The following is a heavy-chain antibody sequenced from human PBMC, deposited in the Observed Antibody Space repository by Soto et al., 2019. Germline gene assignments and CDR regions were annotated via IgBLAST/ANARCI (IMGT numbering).Heavy chain of an antibody. D-gene: IGHD6-13*01. Sequence: SETLCLTCSVSGGSVGSGGDYWSWIRQPPGKGLEWIGYIYYSGSTNYNPSLKSRVTISADTSKNQFSLKLSSVTAADAAVYYCARDRRGIAAAEVTYYYGMDVWGQGTTVTVSS. CDR3: ARDRRGIAAAEVTYYYGMDV. V-gene: IGHV4-61*08. CDR2: IYYSGST. CDR1: GGSVGSGGDY. J-gene: IGHJ6*02.